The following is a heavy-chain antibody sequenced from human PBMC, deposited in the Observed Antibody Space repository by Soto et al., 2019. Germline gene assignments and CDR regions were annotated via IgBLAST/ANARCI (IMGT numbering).Heavy chain of an antibody. V-gene: IGHV1-69*01. CDR1: GGTFSSYA. CDR2: IIPIFGTA. Sequence: QVQLVQSGAEVKTPGSSVKVSCKASGGTFSSYAISWVRQAPGQGLEWMGGIIPIFGTANYAQKFQGRVTITADESTSTAYMELSSLRSEDTAVYYCARDEGRAYCGGDCYYWFDPWGQGTLVTVSS. D-gene: IGHD2-21*02. CDR3: ARDEGRAYCGGDCYYWFDP. J-gene: IGHJ5*02.